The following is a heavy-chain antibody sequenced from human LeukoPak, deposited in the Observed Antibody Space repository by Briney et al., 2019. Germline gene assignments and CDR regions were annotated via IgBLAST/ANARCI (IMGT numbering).Heavy chain of an antibody. V-gene: IGHV4-34*01. Sequence: PSETLSLTCAVYGGSFSGYYWSWIRQPPGKGLEWIGEINHSGSTNYNPSLKSRVTISVDTSKNQFSLKLSSVTAADTAVYYCARNKESNSWYPVFDYWGQGTLVTVSS. D-gene: IGHD6-13*01. CDR2: INHSGST. J-gene: IGHJ4*02. CDR3: ARNKESNSWYPVFDY. CDR1: GGSFSGYY.